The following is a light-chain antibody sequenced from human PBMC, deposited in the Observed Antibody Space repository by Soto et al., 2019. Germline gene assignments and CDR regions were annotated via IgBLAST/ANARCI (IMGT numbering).Light chain of an antibody. CDR1: QSVSSN. V-gene: IGKV3-15*01. CDR2: GAS. CDR3: QQYNNWPPYT. J-gene: IGKJ2*01. Sequence: EIVMTQSPATLSVSPGERATLSCRASQSVSSNLAWYQQKPGQAPRLLIYGASTRATGIPARFSGSGSGTEFTPIISSLQSQDFAVYYCQQYNNWPPYTFGQGTKLEIK.